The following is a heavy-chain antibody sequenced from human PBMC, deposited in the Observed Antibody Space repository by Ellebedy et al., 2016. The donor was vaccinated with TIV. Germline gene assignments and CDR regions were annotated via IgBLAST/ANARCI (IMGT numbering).Heavy chain of an antibody. V-gene: IGHV3-13*01. CDR3: AKNAYGSGSHCYFDY. J-gene: IGHJ4*02. CDR2: IGTATDT. CDR1: GFTFRSND. D-gene: IGHD3-10*01. Sequence: GESLKISCAASGFTFRSNDMHWVRQAPGKGLEWVSAIGTATDTYYSDSVKGRFTISRDNAENSLYLQMNSLRAEDTAVYYCAKNAYGSGSHCYFDYWGQGSLVTVSS.